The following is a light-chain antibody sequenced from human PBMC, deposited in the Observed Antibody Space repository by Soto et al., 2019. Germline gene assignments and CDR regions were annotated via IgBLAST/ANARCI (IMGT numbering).Light chain of an antibody. CDR2: GAS. V-gene: IGKV3-20*01. CDR1: QSVSTN. Sequence: EIVLTQSPATLSVSPGERATLSCRASQSVSTNVAWYQQKPGQAPRLLIYGASTRATGIPDRFSGSGSGTDFTLTISSLEPEDFAVYYCQQYGSSPPITFGQGTRLENK. CDR3: QQYGSSPPIT. J-gene: IGKJ5*01.